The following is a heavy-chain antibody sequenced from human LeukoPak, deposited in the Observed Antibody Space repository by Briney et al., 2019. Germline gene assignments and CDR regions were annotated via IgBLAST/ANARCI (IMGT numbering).Heavy chain of an antibody. CDR3: ARGGEVCSSSSCYRGHDY. J-gene: IGHJ4*02. CDR1: GYTFTGYY. Sequence: ASVNVSCKASGYTFTGYYMHWVRLAPGQGLEWMGWINPKSGGTTYEQKFQGRGTMTSDTYTSTAYMEPSRLRSDDTAVYYCARGGEVCSSSSCYRGHDYWGQGTLVTVSS. V-gene: IGHV1-2*02. CDR2: INPKSGGT. D-gene: IGHD2-2*01.